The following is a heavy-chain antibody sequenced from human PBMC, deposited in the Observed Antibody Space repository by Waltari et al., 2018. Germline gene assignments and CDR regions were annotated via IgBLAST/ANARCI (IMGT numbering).Heavy chain of an antibody. CDR1: GFTVSSNY. V-gene: IGHV3-53*02. CDR2: IYSGGST. D-gene: IGHD6-19*01. Sequence: EVQLVETGGGLIQPGGSLRLSCAASGFTVSSNYMSWVRQAPGKGLEWVSVIYSGGSTYYADSVKGRFTISRDNSKNTLYLQMNSLRAEDTAVYYCARDREQWLGYYYYYMDVWGKGTTVTVSS. CDR3: ARDREQWLGYYYYYMDV. J-gene: IGHJ6*03.